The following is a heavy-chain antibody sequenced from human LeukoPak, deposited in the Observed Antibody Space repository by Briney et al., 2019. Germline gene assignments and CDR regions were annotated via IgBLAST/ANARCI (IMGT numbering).Heavy chain of an antibody. D-gene: IGHD3-22*01. V-gene: IGHV3-30-3*01. CDR2: ISSAGSRQ. Sequence: GGSLRLSCAASGFTFSTYPMHWARQAPREGLEWVAVISSAGSRQNYADSVKGRFTISRDNSKNTLYLQMNSLRAEDTAVYYCAREGGSSGYAGYFDHWGQGTLVTVSS. CDR1: GFTFSTYP. J-gene: IGHJ4*02. CDR3: AREGGSSGYAGYFDH.